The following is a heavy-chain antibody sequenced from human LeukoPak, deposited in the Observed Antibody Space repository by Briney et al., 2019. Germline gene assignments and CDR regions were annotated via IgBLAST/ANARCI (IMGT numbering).Heavy chain of an antibody. CDR1: GGTFSSYA. Sequence: SVKVSCEASGGTFSSYAISWVRQAPGQGLEWMGRIIPIFGTANYAQKFQGRVTITADKSTSTAYMELSSLRSEDTAVYYCARAPSWGGDWFDPWGQGTLVTVSS. CDR3: ARAPSWGGDWFDP. J-gene: IGHJ5*02. D-gene: IGHD2-2*01. CDR2: IIPIFGTA. V-gene: IGHV1-69*06.